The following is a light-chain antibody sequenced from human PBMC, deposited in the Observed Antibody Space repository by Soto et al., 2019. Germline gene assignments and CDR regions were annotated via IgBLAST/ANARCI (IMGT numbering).Light chain of an antibody. J-gene: IGKJ1*01. CDR2: LGS. V-gene: IGKV2-28*01. Sequence: VMTQSPDSLAVSLRERATIHCKPRQSVLLSSANKNYLAWYLQKPGQSPQLLSYLGSNRASGVPDRFSGSGSGTDFTLKISRVEAEDVGVYYCMQTLQTPRTFGQGTKVDIK. CDR3: MQTLQTPRT. CDR1: QSVLLSSANKNY.